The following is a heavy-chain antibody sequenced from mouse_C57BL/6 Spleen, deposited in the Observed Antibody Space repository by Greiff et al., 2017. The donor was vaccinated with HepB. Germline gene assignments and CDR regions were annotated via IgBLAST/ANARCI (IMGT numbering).Heavy chain of an antibody. D-gene: IGHD1-1*01. CDR2: ISYDGSN. CDR1: GYSITSGYY. CDR3: ARGGYGSSTLYWYFDV. J-gene: IGHJ1*03. Sequence: ESGPGLVKPSQSLSLTCSVTGYSITSGYYWNWIRQFPGNKLEWMGYISYDGSNNYNPSLKNRISITRDTSKNQFFLKLNSVTTEDTAKYYGARGGYGSSTLYWYFDVWGTGTTVTVSS. V-gene: IGHV3-6*01.